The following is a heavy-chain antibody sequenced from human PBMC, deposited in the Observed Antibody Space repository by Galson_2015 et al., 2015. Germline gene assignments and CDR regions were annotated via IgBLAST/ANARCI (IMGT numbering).Heavy chain of an antibody. D-gene: IGHD4-11*01. CDR2: IIPILGIA. J-gene: IGHJ6*02. V-gene: IGHV1-69*02. CDR3: ASTTTVTTGGVYYYYGMDV. CDR1: GGTFSSYT. Sequence: SVKVSCKASGGTFSSYTISWVRQAPGQGLEWMGRIIPILGIANYAQKFQGRVTITADKSTSTAYMELSSLRSEDTAVYYCASTTTVTTGGVYYYYGMDVWGQGTMVTVSS.